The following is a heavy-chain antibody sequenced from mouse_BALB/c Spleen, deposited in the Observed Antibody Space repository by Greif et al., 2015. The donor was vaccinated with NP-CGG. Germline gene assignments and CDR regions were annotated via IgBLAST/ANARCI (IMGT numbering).Heavy chain of an antibody. CDR2: SRNKANDYTT. V-gene: IGHV7-1*02. Sequence: EVQGVESGGGLVQPGGSLRLSCATPGFTFSDFYMEWVRQPPGKRLEWIAASRNKANDYTTEYSASVKGRFIVSRDTSQSILYLQMNALRAEDTAIYYCARDYYGSSYWYFDVWGAGTTVTVSS. J-gene: IGHJ1*01. CDR3: ARDYYGSSYWYFDV. D-gene: IGHD1-1*01. CDR1: GFTFSDFY.